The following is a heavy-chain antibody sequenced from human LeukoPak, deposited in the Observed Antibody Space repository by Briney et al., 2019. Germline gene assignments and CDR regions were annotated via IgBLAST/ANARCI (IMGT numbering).Heavy chain of an antibody. CDR3: AKAHCSPTSCSRIDY. V-gene: IGHV3-23*01. CDR1: GFSFSSHG. J-gene: IGHJ4*02. Sequence: PGGSLRLSCAASGFSFSSHGMTWVRLAPGRGLEYVAAISGSGDNTYYADSVKGRFTISRDNFKNTLYLQMSSLRAEDTALYYCAKAHCSPTSCSRIDYWGQGTLVTVSS. D-gene: IGHD2-2*01. CDR2: ISGSGDNT.